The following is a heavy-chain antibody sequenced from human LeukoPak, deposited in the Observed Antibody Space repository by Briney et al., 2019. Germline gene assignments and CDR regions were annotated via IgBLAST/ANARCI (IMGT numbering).Heavy chain of an antibody. D-gene: IGHD2-2*01. CDR3: ARVQSYAYGFDY. V-gene: IGHV4-38-2*02. CDR2: IHHSGST. J-gene: IGHJ4*02. Sequence: SETLSLTCTVSGYSISSGYYWGWIRQPPGKGLEWIGSIHHSGSTYYNPALKSRVTISVDTSKKQFSLNLRYVTAADTAVYYCARVQSYAYGFDYWGQGTLVTVSS. CDR1: GYSISSGYY.